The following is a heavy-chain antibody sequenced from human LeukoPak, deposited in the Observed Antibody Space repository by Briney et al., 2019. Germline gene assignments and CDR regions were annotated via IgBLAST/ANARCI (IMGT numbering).Heavy chain of an antibody. D-gene: IGHD3-10*01. J-gene: IGHJ4*02. Sequence: ASVKVSCKASGYTFTTFGISWVRQAPGQGLEWMGWISPYNGNTNYAEKVQGRVTMTTDTYTRTVFMELGSLTSDDTAFYYCARELSYYGSGNYYQGRGYYFDYWGQGTLLTVSS. CDR3: ARELSYYGSGNYYQGRGYYFDY. CDR1: GYTFTTFG. CDR2: ISPYNGNT. V-gene: IGHV1-18*01.